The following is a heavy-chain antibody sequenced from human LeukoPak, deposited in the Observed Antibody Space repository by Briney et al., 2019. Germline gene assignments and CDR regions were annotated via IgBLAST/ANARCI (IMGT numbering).Heavy chain of an antibody. V-gene: IGHV3-33*08. CDR3: ASGYCSGGSCLNFDF. CDR1: GFTFSSYG. J-gene: IGHJ4*02. D-gene: IGHD2-15*01. CDR2: IWYDGSNK. Sequence: GSLRLSCAASGFTFSSYGMHWVRQAPGKGLEWVAVIWYDGSNKYYADSVKGRFTISRDNSKNTLYLQMNSLRAEDTAVYYCASGYCSGGSCLNFDFWGQGTPVTVSS.